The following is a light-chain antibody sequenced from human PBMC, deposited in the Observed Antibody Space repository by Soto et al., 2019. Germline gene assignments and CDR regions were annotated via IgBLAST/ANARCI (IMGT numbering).Light chain of an antibody. CDR1: QSLSSSY. V-gene: IGKV3D-20*02. CDR3: QQRSNWPLWT. J-gene: IGKJ1*01. Sequence: EIVLTQSPGTLYLSPGERATLSCGASQSLSSSYLAWYQQKPGQAPRLLIYGASSRATGIPDRFSGSGSGTDFTLTISSLEPEDFAVYYCQQRSNWPLWTFGQGTKV. CDR2: GAS.